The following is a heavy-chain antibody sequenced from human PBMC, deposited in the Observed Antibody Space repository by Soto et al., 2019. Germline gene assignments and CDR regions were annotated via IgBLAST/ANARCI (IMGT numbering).Heavy chain of an antibody. V-gene: IGHV3-33*01. Sequence: QVQLVESGGGVVQPGRSLRLSCAASGFTFSSHGMHWVRQAPGKGLEWVAVIWYDGSNKYYADSVKCRFTISRDDSKNMVYLQMNSLRAEDTAVYYCVRDGWYSIQAPYWGQGTLVTVSS. CDR1: GFTFSSHG. D-gene: IGHD6-19*01. J-gene: IGHJ4*02. CDR2: IWYDGSNK. CDR3: VRDGWYSIQAPY.